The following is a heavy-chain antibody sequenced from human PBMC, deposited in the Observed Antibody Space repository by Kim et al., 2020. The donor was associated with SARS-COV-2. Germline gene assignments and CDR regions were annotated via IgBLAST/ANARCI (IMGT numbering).Heavy chain of an antibody. D-gene: IGHD3-22*01. Sequence: GGSLRLSCAASGFTFGDYAMHWVRQAPGKGLEWVSGISWNSDTTTYEDSVKGRFTISRDNAKNFLYLQMNSLRAEDTALYYCAKDIADGTRGYFYFDYWG. CDR3: AKDIADGTRGYFYFDY. CDR1: GFTFGDYA. J-gene: IGHJ4*01. V-gene: IGHV3-9*01. CDR2: ISWNSDTT.